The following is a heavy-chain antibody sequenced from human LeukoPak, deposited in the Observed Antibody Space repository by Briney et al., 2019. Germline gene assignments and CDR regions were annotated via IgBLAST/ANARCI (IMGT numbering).Heavy chain of an antibody. CDR3: AKSLALVRFGASVNAFDI. Sequence: GGSLRLSCAASGFTFSGYAVIWVRQAPGKGLEWVSSISGAGVGTFYADSVKGRFSISRDNSKNTVDLQMISLRTEDTAVYYCAKSLALVRFGASVNAFDIWGQGTMVTVSS. CDR2: ISGAGVGT. J-gene: IGHJ3*02. V-gene: IGHV3-23*01. D-gene: IGHD3-10*01. CDR1: GFTFSGYA.